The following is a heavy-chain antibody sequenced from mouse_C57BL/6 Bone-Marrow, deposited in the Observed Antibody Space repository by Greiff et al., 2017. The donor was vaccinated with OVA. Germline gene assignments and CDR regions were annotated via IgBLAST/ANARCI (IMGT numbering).Heavy chain of an antibody. V-gene: IGHV1-81*01. D-gene: IGHD1-1*01. CDR1: GYTFTSYG. CDR2: IYPRSGNT. Sequence: VVESGAELARPGASVKLSCKASGYTFTSYGISWVKQRTGQGLEWIGEIYPRSGNTYYNEKFKGKATLTADKSSSTAYMELRSLTSEDSAVYFCARRRDYYGSSQAWFAYWGQGTLVTVSA. J-gene: IGHJ3*01. CDR3: ARRRDYYGSSQAWFAY.